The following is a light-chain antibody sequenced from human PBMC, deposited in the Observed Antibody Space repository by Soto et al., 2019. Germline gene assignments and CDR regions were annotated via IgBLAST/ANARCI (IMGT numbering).Light chain of an antibody. Sequence: QSVLTQPPSVSAAPGQKVTISCSGSSSNIGNNFVSWYQQLPGTAPTLLIYDNNKRPSGIPDRFSGSKSGTSATLGITGLQTGDEADYYCGTWDNSMSALVFGAGTKVTVL. CDR1: SSNIGNNF. CDR3: GTWDNSMSALV. V-gene: IGLV1-51*01. J-gene: IGLJ1*01. CDR2: DNN.